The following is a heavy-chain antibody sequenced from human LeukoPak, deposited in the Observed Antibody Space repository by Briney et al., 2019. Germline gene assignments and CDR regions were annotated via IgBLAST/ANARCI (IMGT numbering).Heavy chain of an antibody. D-gene: IGHD1-26*01. V-gene: IGHV1-18*01. CDR2: ISAYNGNT. CDR3: ARDEEELPDKY. Sequence: ASVKVSCKASGYTFTSYGISWVRQAPGQGLEWMGWISAYNGNTNYAQSLQGRVTMTTDTFTSTAYMELRSLRSDDTAVYYCARDEEELPDKYWGQGTLVTVSS. CDR1: GYTFTSYG. J-gene: IGHJ4*02.